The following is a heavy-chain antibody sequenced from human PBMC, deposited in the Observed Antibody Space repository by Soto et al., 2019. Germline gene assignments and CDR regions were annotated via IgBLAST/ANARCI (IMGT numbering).Heavy chain of an antibody. D-gene: IGHD6-6*01. CDR1: GFTFSSYW. J-gene: IGHJ4*02. Sequence: GSLRLSCAASGFTFSSYWMHWVRQAPGKGLVWVSRINSDGSSTSYADSVKGRFTISRDNAKNTLYLQMNSLRAEDTAVYYCARLSSSSGYFDYWGQGTLVTVSS. CDR2: INSDGSST. V-gene: IGHV3-74*01. CDR3: ARLSSSSGYFDY.